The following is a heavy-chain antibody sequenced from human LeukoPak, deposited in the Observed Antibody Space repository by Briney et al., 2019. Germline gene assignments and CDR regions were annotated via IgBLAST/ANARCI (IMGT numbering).Heavy chain of an antibody. D-gene: IGHD6-13*01. J-gene: IGHJ4*02. CDR1: GCSISSYY. CDR2: IYYSGST. CDR3: AREAAAQYYFDY. Sequence: SETLSLTCTVSGCSISSYYWSWIRQPPWKGLEWIGYIYYSGSTNYNPSLKSRVTISLDTSKNQFSLKLSSVTAADTAVYYCAREAAAQYYFDYWGQGTLVTASS. V-gene: IGHV4-59*12.